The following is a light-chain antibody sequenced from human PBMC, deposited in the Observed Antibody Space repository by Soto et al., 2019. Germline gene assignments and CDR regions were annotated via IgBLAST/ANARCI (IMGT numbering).Light chain of an antibody. V-gene: IGKV3-20*01. CDR2: GTS. CDR1: QSVITNF. J-gene: IGKJ2*01. Sequence: EIVLTQSPRTLSLSPGERATLSCRASQSVITNFLAWYHQKPGQAPRLLIYGTSNRATGIPDRFSGSGSGTDFTLTISRLEPEDSAVYYCQQYGSSPYTFGQGTKLEIK. CDR3: QQYGSSPYT.